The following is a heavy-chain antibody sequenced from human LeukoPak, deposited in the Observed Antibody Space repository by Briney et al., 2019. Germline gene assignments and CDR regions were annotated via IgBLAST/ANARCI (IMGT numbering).Heavy chain of an antibody. CDR2: ISYDGSNK. Sequence: GGSLRLSCAASGFTFSSYAMHWVRQAPGKGLEWVAVISYDGSNKYYADSVKGRFTISRDNSKNTLYLQMNSLRAEDTAVYYCVRDILYDYYYYYYGMDVWGQGTTVTVSS. J-gene: IGHJ6*02. CDR1: GFTFSSYA. CDR3: VRDILYDYYYYYYGMDV. D-gene: IGHD2/OR15-2a*01. V-gene: IGHV3-30-3*01.